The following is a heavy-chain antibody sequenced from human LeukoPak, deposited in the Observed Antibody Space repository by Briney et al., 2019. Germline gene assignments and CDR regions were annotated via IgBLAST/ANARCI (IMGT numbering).Heavy chain of an antibody. CDR3: ARVDSSGWYGDY. D-gene: IGHD6-19*01. Sequence: ASVKVSCKASGYTFTSYYMHWVRQAPGQGLEWMGIINPSGGSTSYAQKFQGRVTITRDMSTSTVYMELSSLRYEDTAVYYCARVDSSGWYGDYWGQGTLVTVSS. J-gene: IGHJ4*02. CDR1: GYTFTSYY. CDR2: INPSGGST. V-gene: IGHV1-46*01.